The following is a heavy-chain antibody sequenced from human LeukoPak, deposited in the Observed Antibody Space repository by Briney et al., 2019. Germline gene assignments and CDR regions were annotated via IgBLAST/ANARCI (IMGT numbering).Heavy chain of an antibody. CDR3: ARGLGMTTVTTPLRY. D-gene: IGHD4-11*01. CDR1: GYTFTGYD. V-gene: IGHV1-2*06. CDR2: INPNSGGT. J-gene: IGHJ4*02. Sequence: ASVKVSCKASGYTFTGYDMNWVRQAPGQGLEWMGRINPNSGGTNYAQKFQGRVTMTRDTSTSTAYMELSRLRSDDTAVYYCARGLGMTTVTTPLRYWGQGTLVTVSS.